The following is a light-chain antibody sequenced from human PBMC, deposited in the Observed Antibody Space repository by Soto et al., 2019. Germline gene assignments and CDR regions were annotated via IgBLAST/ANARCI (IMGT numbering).Light chain of an antibody. CDR3: QQDSNWWS. CDR2: GAS. V-gene: IGKV3-15*01. J-gene: IGKJ1*01. Sequence: EIVMTQSPATLSVSPGERATLSCRASQSINSNLAWYQQKPGQAPRLLIYGASTRATGVPARFSGSGSGTEFTLTISRLQSEDFAVYYCQQDSNWWSFGQGTKVDIK. CDR1: QSINSN.